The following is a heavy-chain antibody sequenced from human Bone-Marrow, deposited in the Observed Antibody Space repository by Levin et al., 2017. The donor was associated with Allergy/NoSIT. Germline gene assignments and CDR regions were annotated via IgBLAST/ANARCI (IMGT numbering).Heavy chain of an antibody. V-gene: IGHV3-23*01. CDR1: GFFFNSYA. J-gene: IGHJ4*02. CDR2: ISASGGTT. Sequence: PGGSLRLSCEASGFFFNSYAMNWVRQVPGKGLQWVSGISASGGTTYYADSVKGRFTISRDKSKKTLYLQMNSLRAEDTALYYCTKGVTAAGTSSLAFDYWGQGTLVTVSS. CDR3: TKGVTAAGTSSLAFDY. D-gene: IGHD6-13*01.